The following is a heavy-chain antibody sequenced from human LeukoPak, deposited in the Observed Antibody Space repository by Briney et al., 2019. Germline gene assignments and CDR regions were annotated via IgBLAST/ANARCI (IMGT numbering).Heavy chain of an antibody. CDR3: ARGPPPRIAVAGTRGTFDI. CDR1: GGSFSGYY. CDR2: INHSGST. J-gene: IGHJ3*02. Sequence: SETLSLTCAVYGGSFSGYYWSWIRQPPGKGLEWIGEINHSGSTNYNPSLKSRVTISVDTSKNQFPLKLSSVTAADTAVYYCARGPPPRIAVAGTRGTFDIWGQGTMVTVSS. D-gene: IGHD6-19*01. V-gene: IGHV4-34*01.